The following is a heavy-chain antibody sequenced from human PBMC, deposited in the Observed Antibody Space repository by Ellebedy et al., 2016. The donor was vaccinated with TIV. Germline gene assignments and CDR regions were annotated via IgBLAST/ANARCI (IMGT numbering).Heavy chain of an antibody. J-gene: IGHJ4*02. D-gene: IGHD6-19*01. CDR1: GFTFSSYG. V-gene: IGHV3-23*01. CDR2: FSGSGSST. Sequence: GGSLRLSCAASGFTFSSYGMSWVRQAPGKWLEWVSGFSGSGSSTYYADSAKGRFTISRDNSKNTLYLQMNSLRAEDTAVYYCAKDRVRNIAVAGYFDYWGQGTLVTVSS. CDR3: AKDRVRNIAVAGYFDY.